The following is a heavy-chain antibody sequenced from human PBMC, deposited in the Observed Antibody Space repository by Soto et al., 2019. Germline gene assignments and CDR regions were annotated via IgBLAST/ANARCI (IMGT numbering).Heavy chain of an antibody. Sequence: TLEIMSLRCIVSVGSINSGGYHCSCIRQPPGKGLEWIGYIYYSGSANYNPSLKSRVTISVDTSKNQFSLKLSSVTAADTAVYYCARAGAATLSDYWGQGTLVTVSS. CDR3: ARAGAATLSDY. CDR2: IYYSGSA. J-gene: IGHJ4*02. CDR1: VGSINSGGYH. V-gene: IGHV4-61*08. D-gene: IGHD2-15*01.